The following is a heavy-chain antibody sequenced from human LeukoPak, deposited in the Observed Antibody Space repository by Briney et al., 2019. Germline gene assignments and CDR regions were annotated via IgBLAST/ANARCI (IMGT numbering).Heavy chain of an antibody. J-gene: IGHJ5*02. D-gene: IGHD2-2*01. CDR2: INPKSGAT. V-gene: IGHV1-2*02. CDR1: GYTLTDYY. Sequence: ASVKVSCKASGYTLTDYYLHWVRQAPGQGLEWMGWINPKSGATDYAQQFQGRFTVTRDTSISTAYMELRSLRSDDTAVYYCARAPPPIVVVPAGWFDPWGQGTLVTVSS. CDR3: ARAPPPIVVVPAGWFDP.